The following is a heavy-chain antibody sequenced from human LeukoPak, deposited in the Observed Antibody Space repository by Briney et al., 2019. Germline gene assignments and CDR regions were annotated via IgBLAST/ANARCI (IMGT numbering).Heavy chain of an antibody. CDR3: VTDANRILGARGTGY. D-gene: IGHD1-26*01. CDR2: IKNKHEHQAT. Sequence: DPGGSLRLSCAASGFDFSGAYMNWVRQAPGKGLEWVGLIKNKHEHQATDYAAPVRERFIITRDDSSSTLFPQMNSLKTEDTAVYYCVTDANRILGARGTGYWGQGILVTVSS. J-gene: IGHJ4*02. V-gene: IGHV3-15*07. CDR1: GFDFSGAY.